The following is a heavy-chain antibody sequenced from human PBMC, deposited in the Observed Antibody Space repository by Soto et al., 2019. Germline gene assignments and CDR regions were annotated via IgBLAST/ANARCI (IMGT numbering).Heavy chain of an antibody. CDR1: GGTFSSYA. D-gene: IGHD6-19*01. CDR2: IIPIFGTA. CDR3: ARGGKGVAGTFFRQ. J-gene: IGHJ4*02. Sequence: QVQLVQSGAEVKKPGSSVKVSCKASGGTFSSYAISYVPQSPGQGLEWMGGIIPIFGTANYAQKFQGRVTITADKSTSTAYMELSSLRSEDTAVYYCARGGKGVAGTFFRQWGQGTLVTVSS. V-gene: IGHV1-69*06.